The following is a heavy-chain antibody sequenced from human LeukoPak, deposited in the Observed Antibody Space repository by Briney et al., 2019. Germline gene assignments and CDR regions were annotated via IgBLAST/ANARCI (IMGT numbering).Heavy chain of an antibody. CDR1: GGSIRGGGYY. Sequence: ASQTLSLTCIVSGGSIRGGGYYWSWIRQHPGKGLEWIGYIYYSGNTYYNPSLKSRVTISVDTSKDQFSLKLSSVTAADTAVYYCARGRDGYNDYWGQGTLVTVSS. CDR3: ARGRDGYNDY. V-gene: IGHV4-31*03. D-gene: IGHD5-24*01. J-gene: IGHJ4*02. CDR2: IYYSGNT.